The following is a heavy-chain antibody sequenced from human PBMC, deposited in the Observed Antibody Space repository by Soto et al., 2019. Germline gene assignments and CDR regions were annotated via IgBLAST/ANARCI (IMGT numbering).Heavy chain of an antibody. D-gene: IGHD6-19*01. Sequence: PGESLKISCKGSGYSFTSYWIGWVRQMPGKGLEWMGIIYPGDSDTRYSPSFQGQVTISADKSISTAYLQWSSLKASDTAMYYCARLPVAGAYYYYGMDVWGQGTTVTVSS. CDR3: ARLPVAGAYYYYGMDV. CDR1: GYSFTSYW. V-gene: IGHV5-51*01. CDR2: IYPGDSDT. J-gene: IGHJ6*02.